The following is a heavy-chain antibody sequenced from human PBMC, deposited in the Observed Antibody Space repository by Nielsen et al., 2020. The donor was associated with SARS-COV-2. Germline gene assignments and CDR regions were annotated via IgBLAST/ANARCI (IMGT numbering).Heavy chain of an antibody. D-gene: IGHD3-3*01. CDR2: IGTAGDT. CDR1: GFTFSSYD. Sequence: GGSLRLSCAASGFTFSSYDMHWVRQATGKGLEWVSAIGTAGDTYYPGSVKGRFTISRDNSKNTLYLQMNSLRAEDTAVYYCARDQGDFWSANGGFDYWGQGTLVTVSS. J-gene: IGHJ4*02. CDR3: ARDQGDFWSANGGFDY. V-gene: IGHV3-13*01.